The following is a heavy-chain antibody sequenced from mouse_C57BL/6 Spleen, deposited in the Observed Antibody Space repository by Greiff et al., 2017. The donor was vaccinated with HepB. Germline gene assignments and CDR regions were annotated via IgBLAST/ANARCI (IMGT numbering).Heavy chain of an antibody. J-gene: IGHJ4*01. Sequence: VQLQQPGAELVKPGASVKLSCKASGYTFTSYWMQWVKQRPGQGLEWIGEIDPSDSYTNYNQKFKGKATLTVDTSSSTDYMQLSSLTSEDSAVYYCARGLTYDWLGGYWGQGTSVTVSS. V-gene: IGHV1-50*01. CDR2: IDPSDSYT. CDR3: ARGLTYDWLGGY. CDR1: GYTFTSYW. D-gene: IGHD2-12*01.